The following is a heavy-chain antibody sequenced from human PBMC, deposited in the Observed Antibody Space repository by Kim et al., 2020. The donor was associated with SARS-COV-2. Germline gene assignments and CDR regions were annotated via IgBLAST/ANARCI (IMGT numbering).Heavy chain of an antibody. D-gene: IGHD2-2*01. Sequence: SETLSLTCTVSGGSISSGGYYWSWIRQHPGKGLEWIGYIYYSGSTYYNPSLKSRVTISVDTSKNQFSLKLSSVTAADTAVYYCARADMLYCSSTSCYPDYWGQGTLVTVSS. CDR2: IYYSGST. V-gene: IGHV4-31*03. J-gene: IGHJ4*02. CDR1: GGSISSGGYY. CDR3: ARADMLYCSSTSCYPDY.